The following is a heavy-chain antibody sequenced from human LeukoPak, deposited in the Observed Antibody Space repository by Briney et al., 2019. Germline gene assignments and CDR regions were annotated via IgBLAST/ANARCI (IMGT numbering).Heavy chain of an antibody. Sequence: SXPVLVKPTETLTLTCTVSGFSLSNARMGVSWIRQPPGKALEWLSHIFSNDETSYSTSLKSRLTISKDTSKSQVVLTMTNMDPVDTATYYCARIWWEPGSLAFDIWGQGTMVTVPS. V-gene: IGHV2-26*01. J-gene: IGHJ3*02. CDR1: GFSLSNARMG. CDR3: ARIWWEPGSLAFDI. CDR2: IFSNDET. D-gene: IGHD1-26*01.